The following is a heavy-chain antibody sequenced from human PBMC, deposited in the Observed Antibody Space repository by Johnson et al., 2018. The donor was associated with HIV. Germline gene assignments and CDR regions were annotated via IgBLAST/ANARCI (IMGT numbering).Heavy chain of an antibody. D-gene: IGHD4-11*01. CDR1: GFTFSSYA. V-gene: IGHV3-30-3*01. CDR3: ARADSGYSNYEAFDI. Sequence: QVQLVESGGGLVKPGGSLRLSCAASGFTFSSYAMHWVRQAPGKGLEWVAVISYDGSNKYYADSVKGRFTISRDNSKNTLYLQMNSLRAEDTAVYYCARADSGYSNYEAFDIWGQGTMVTVSS. CDR2: ISYDGSNK. J-gene: IGHJ3*02.